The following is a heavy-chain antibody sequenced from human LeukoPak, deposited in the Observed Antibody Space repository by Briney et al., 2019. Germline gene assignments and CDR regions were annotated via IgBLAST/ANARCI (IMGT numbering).Heavy chain of an antibody. J-gene: IGHJ4*02. CDR2: ISYDGSNK. CDR1: GFTFSSYA. CDR3: ARDSLAGVRLKYYFDY. D-gene: IGHD6-19*01. Sequence: PGGSLRLSCAASGFTFSSYAMHWVRQAPGKGLEWVAVISYDGSNKYYADSVKGRFTISRDNSKNTLYLQMNSLRAEDTAVYYCARDSLAGVRLKYYFDYWGQGTLVTVSS. V-gene: IGHV3-30*04.